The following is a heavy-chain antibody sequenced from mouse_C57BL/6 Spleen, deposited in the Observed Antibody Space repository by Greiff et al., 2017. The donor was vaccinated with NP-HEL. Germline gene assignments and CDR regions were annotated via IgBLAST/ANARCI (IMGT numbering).Heavy chain of an antibody. Sequence: VQLVESGPGLVQPSQSLSITCTVSGFSLTSYGVHWVRQSPGKGLEWLGVIWSGGSTDYNAAFISRLSISKDNSKSQVFFKMNSLQADDTAIYYCARKGYYGSNAMDYWGQGTSVTVSS. J-gene: IGHJ4*01. V-gene: IGHV2-2*01. D-gene: IGHD1-1*01. CDR3: ARKGYYGSNAMDY. CDR1: GFSLTSYG. CDR2: IWSGGST.